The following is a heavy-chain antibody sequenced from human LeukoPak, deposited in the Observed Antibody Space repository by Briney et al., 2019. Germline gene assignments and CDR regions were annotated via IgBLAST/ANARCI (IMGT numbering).Heavy chain of an antibody. CDR1: GYTFTGYY. CDR3: ARERKQQLAYFDY. CDR2: INPNSGGT. Sequence: ASVNVSCTASGYTFTGYYMHWVRQAPGQGLEWMGWINPNSGGTNYAQKFQGRVTMTRDTSISTAYMELSRLRSDDTAVYYCARERKQQLAYFDYWGQGTLVTVSS. D-gene: IGHD6-13*01. V-gene: IGHV1-2*02. J-gene: IGHJ4*02.